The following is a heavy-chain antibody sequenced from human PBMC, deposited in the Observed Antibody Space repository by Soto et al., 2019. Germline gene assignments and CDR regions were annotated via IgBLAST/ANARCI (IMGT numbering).Heavy chain of an antibody. CDR1: GYNFAAYC. CDR2: IYPSDSDT. J-gene: IGHJ4*02. CDR3: ARGGVSTRTFDY. V-gene: IGHV5-51*01. Sequence: GESLKISCTGSGYNFAAYCIAWVRQMPGKGLELMGIIYPSDSDTRYRPSFQGQVTISADKSISSAYLQWSSLRASDTAMYYCARGGVSTRTFDYWGQGTPVTVSS. D-gene: IGHD3-3*01.